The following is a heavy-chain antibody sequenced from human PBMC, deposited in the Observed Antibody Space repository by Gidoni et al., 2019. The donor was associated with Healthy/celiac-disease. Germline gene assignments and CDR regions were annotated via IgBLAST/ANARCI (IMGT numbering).Heavy chain of an antibody. CDR1: GYTFTSYD. CDR3: ASLHGVRGGKNWFDP. D-gene: IGHD3-10*01. V-gene: IGHV1-8*01. CDR2: MNPKSGNT. J-gene: IGHJ5*02. Sequence: QVQLVQSGAEVKKPGASVKVSCKASGYTFTSYDINWVRKATGQGLEWMGWMNPKSGNTGYAQKFQGRVTMTRNTSISTAYMELSSLRSEDTAVYYCASLHGVRGGKNWFDPWGQGTLVTVSS.